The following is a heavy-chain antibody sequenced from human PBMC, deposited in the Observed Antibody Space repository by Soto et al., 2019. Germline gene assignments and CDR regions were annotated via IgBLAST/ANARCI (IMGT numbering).Heavy chain of an antibody. CDR2: IKPNSGGT. V-gene: IGHV1-2*04. Sequence: ASVKVSCKASGYTFTGYYMHWVRQAPGQGLEWKGWIKPNSGGTNYAQMFQGWVTMTMDTSISTAYMELSRLRSDDSSVYYCAREEHYYDSSGFDYWGQGALVTVSS. J-gene: IGHJ4*02. D-gene: IGHD3-22*01. CDR1: GYTFTGYY. CDR3: AREEHYYDSSGFDY.